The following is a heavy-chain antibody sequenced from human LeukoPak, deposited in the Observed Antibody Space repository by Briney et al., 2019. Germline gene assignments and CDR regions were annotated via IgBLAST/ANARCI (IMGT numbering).Heavy chain of an antibody. Sequence: SETLSLTCAVYGGSFSGYYWSWIRQPPGKGLEWIGKINHSGSTNYNPSLKSRVTISVDTSKNQFSLKLSSVTAADTAVYYCARGNLYYYYGMDVWGQGTTVTVSS. J-gene: IGHJ6*02. CDR3: ARGNLYYYYGMDV. V-gene: IGHV4-34*01. CDR2: INHSGST. D-gene: IGHD1-14*01. CDR1: GGSFSGYY.